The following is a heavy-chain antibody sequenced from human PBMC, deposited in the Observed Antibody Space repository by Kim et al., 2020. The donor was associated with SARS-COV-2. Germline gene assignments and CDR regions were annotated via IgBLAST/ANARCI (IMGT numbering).Heavy chain of an antibody. V-gene: IGHV1-8*01. CDR1: GYTFTSYD. J-gene: IGHJ6*03. D-gene: IGHD2-2*01. Sequence: ASVKVSCKASGYTFTSYDINWVRQATGQGLEWMGWMNPNSGNTGYAQKFQGRVTMTRNTSISTAYMELSSLRSEDTAVYYCARSGVYCSSTSCSPDYMDVWGKGTTVTVSS. CDR2: MNPNSGNT. CDR3: ARSGVYCSSTSCSPDYMDV.